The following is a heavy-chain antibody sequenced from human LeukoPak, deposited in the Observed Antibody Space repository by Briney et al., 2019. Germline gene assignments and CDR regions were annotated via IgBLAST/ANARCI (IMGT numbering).Heavy chain of an antibody. Sequence: GGSLRLSCAASGFTFSSYWMSWVRQAPGKGLEWVANIKQDGSEKYYVDSVKGRFTISRDNAKNSLYLQMNSLRAEDTAVYYCARDESSGSYGYYYYYGMDVRGKGTTVTVSS. D-gene: IGHD3-10*01. V-gene: IGHV3-7*03. CDR3: ARDESSGSYGYYYYYGMDV. CDR2: IKQDGSEK. CDR1: GFTFSSYW. J-gene: IGHJ6*04.